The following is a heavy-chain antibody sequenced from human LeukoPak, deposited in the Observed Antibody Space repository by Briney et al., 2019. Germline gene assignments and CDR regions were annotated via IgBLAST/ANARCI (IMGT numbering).Heavy chain of an antibody. J-gene: IGHJ4*02. CDR1: GYTFTGYY. CDR3: ARVFGDEADTAMVTGY. CDR2: INPNSGGT. V-gene: IGHV1-2*02. Sequence: GASVKVSCKASGYTFTGYYMHWVRQAPGQGLEWMGWINPNSGGTNYAQKFQGRDTMTRDTSISTAYMELSRLRSDDTAVYYCARVFGDEADTAMVTGYWGQGTLVTVSS. D-gene: IGHD5-18*01.